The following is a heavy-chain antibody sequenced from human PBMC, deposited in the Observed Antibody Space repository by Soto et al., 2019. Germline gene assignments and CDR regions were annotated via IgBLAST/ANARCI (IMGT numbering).Heavy chain of an antibody. J-gene: IGHJ3*02. Sequence: GGSLILSCAASGFTFSCSAVHWVRQASGKGLEWVGRIRSKANSYATAYAASVKGRFTISRDDSKNTAYLQMNSLKTEDTAVYYCTRHNVTIFGVAYDAFDIWGQGTMVTVSS. D-gene: IGHD3-3*01. CDR1: GFTFSCSA. CDR3: TRHNVTIFGVAYDAFDI. V-gene: IGHV3-73*01. CDR2: IRSKANSYAT.